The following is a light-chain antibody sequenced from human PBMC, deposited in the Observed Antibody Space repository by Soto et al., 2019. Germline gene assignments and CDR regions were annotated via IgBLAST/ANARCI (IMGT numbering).Light chain of an antibody. CDR1: QSISSD. J-gene: IGKJ1*01. V-gene: IGKV3-20*01. Sequence: SQSPATLSVSPGERATLSWRASQSISSDLAWYQQKPGQAPRLFIYGASSRATGIPDRFSGSGSGTDFTLTISRLEPEDFAVYYCQQYGNSPWTFGQGTKVDI. CDR3: QQYGNSPWT. CDR2: GAS.